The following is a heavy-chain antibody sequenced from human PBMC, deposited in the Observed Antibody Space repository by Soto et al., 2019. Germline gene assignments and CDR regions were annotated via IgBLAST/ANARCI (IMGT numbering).Heavy chain of an antibody. V-gene: IGHV1-18*04. CDR3: ARVSGYSSSSRVTNYYYGMDV. CDR1: GYTFTSYG. J-gene: IGHJ6*02. CDR2: ISAYNGNT. Sequence: SVKVSCKASGYTFTSYGISWVRQAPGQGLEWMGWISAYNGNTNYAQKLQGRVTMTTDTSTSTAYMELRSLRSDDTAVYYCARVSGYSSSSRVTNYYYGMDVWGQGTTVTVSS. D-gene: IGHD6-13*01.